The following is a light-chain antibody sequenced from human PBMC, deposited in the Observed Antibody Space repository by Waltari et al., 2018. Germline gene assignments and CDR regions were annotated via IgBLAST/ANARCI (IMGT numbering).Light chain of an antibody. CDR3: QQDAASPLT. V-gene: IGKV3-20*01. CDR1: QSVSGAS. Sequence: EIVLAQSPGTLSVSPGERATLSCRASQSVSGASVAWYRQRPGQPPRLLNYDASIRAPDIPDRFSGSGSGTDFTLNSSSLDSEDCAVYYCQQDAASPLTFGGGTKV. CDR2: DAS. J-gene: IGKJ4*01.